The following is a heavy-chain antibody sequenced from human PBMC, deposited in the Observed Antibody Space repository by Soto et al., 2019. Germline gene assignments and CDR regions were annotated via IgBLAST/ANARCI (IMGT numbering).Heavy chain of an antibody. V-gene: IGHV4-59*01. J-gene: IGHJ5*02. CDR2: IYYSGST. Sequence: SETLSLTCTVSGGSISSYYWSWIRQPPGKGLEWIGYIYYSGSTNCNPSLKSRVTISVDTSKNQFSLKLSSVTAADTAVYYCARELIGSSWYHRWFDPWGQGTLVTVSS. D-gene: IGHD6-13*01. CDR1: GGSISSYY. CDR3: ARELIGSSWYHRWFDP.